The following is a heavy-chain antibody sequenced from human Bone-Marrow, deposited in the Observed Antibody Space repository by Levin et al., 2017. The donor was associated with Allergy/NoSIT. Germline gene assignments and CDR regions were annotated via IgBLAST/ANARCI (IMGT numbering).Heavy chain of an antibody. V-gene: IGHV4-31*02. D-gene: IGHD5-24*01. J-gene: IGHJ4*02. CDR1: GGSIRSGRYY. CDR3: ARVPVPRDGHNWAFDY. CDR2: IYFSGNT. Sequence: SQTLSLTCTVSGGSIRSGRYYWTWIRQHPEKGLEWIGHIYFSGNTYYNPSLKSRVSMSVDTSKSQFSLNLSSVTVADTAVYYCARVPVPRDGHNWAFDYWGQGTLVTVSS.